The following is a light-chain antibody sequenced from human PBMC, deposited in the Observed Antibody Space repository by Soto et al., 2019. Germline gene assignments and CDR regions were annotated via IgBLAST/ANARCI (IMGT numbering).Light chain of an antibody. Sequence: EIVVAQYRSTLCRNGGERASLSCRASQSVSSSYLAWYQQEAGQAPRLLIYGASNRATGIPDRFSGSGSGKDFKLCSRSLAPEPFAGYYSHQSDRPGMVGQGTKVDIK. CDR3: HQSDRPGM. V-gene: IGKV3-20*01. CDR2: GAS. J-gene: IGKJ1*01. CDR1: QSVSSSY.